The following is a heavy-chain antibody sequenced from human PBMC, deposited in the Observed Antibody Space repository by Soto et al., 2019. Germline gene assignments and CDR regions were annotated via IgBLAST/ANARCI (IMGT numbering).Heavy chain of an antibody. V-gene: IGHV4-61*01. CDR1: DGSVSSSSHS. Sequence: SETLSLTCTVSDGSVSSSSHSWSWIRQPPGKGLEWIGHIHHSGSTKYNPSLESRVTISADTSKNQLSLRLKSVTAADTAAYYCARDHDILDSPPRSPHFYYAMDVWGQGTKVTVSS. CDR3: ARDHDILDSPPRSPHFYYAMDV. D-gene: IGHD3-9*01. CDR2: IHHSGST. J-gene: IGHJ6*02.